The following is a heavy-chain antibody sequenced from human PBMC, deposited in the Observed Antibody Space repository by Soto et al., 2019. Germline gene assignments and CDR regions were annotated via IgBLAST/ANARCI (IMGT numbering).Heavy chain of an antibody. D-gene: IGHD3-22*01. Sequence: QVQLVESGGGVVQPGRSLRLSCAASGFTFNTYGMHWVRQAPGKGLEWVTVISYDGSNKYYADSVKGRFTISRDNSNNTMYLKMNSVRAEDTAVYYCAGGHYYDSSGYYYVSVSLDYWGQGTLVTVSS. CDR3: AGGHYYDSSGYYYVSVSLDY. J-gene: IGHJ4*02. V-gene: IGHV3-30*03. CDR1: GFTFNTYG. CDR2: ISYDGSNK.